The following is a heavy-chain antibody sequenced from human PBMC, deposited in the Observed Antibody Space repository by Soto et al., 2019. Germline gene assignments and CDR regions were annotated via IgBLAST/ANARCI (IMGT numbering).Heavy chain of an antibody. CDR1: GVSISSSSYY. D-gene: IGHD5-18*01. Sequence: SETLSLTCTVSGVSISSSSYYWGWIRQPPGKGLVWIGSIYYSGSTYYNPSLKSRVTISVDTSKNQFSLKLSSVTAAATALYYCARVDTAMVTTYYYGMDVWGQGTTVTVSS. CDR2: IYYSGST. V-gene: IGHV4-39*01. CDR3: ARVDTAMVTTYYYGMDV. J-gene: IGHJ6*02.